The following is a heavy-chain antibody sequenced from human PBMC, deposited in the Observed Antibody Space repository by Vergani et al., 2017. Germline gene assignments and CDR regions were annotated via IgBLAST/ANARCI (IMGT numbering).Heavy chain of an antibody. CDR2: ISSSSNYI. D-gene: IGHD3-10*01. CDR1: GFTFSSYS. V-gene: IGHV3-21*01. CDR3: ASLLTVDDLLWFGEEGAY. J-gene: IGHJ4*02. Sequence: EVQLVESGGGLVKPGGSLRLSCAASGFTFSSYSMNWVRQAPGKGLEWVSSISSSSNYIYYADSVKGRFTISRDNAKNSLYLQMNSLRAEDTAVYYCASLLTVDDLLWFGEEGAYWGQGTLVTVSS.